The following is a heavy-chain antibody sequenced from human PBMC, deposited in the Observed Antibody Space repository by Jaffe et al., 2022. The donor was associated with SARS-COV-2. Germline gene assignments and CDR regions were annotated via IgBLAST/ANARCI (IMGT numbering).Heavy chain of an antibody. CDR2: VNIDSSVT. Sequence: EVQLVESGGGLVQPGGSLRLSCTASGFSFSTNTMNWVRQAPGKGLEWVSYVNIDSSVTYYADAVKGRFSISRDNAKNSLFLQMNSLRDEDTAVYYCARTTYCSGDCYQSLWGQGTLVTVSS. CDR3: ARTTYCSGDCYQSL. J-gene: IGHJ4*02. V-gene: IGHV3-48*02. D-gene: IGHD2-21*02. CDR1: GFSFSTNT.